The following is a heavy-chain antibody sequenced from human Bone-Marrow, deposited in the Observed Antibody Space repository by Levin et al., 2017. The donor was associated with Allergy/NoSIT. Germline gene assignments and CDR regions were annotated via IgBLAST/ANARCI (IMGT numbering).Heavy chain of an antibody. Sequence: SGGSLRLSCAASGFSFADYAMHWVRQVPGKGLEWVSGISWNSDSVEFADSVKGRFTISRDNAKKSLYLHLSSLRAEDTGLYYCTKDSRLVGPEGVHTFDVWGQGTVVSVSS. V-gene: IGHV3-9*01. D-gene: IGHD3-16*01. CDR3: TKDSRLVGPEGVHTFDV. CDR2: ISWNSDSV. J-gene: IGHJ3*01. CDR1: GFSFADYA.